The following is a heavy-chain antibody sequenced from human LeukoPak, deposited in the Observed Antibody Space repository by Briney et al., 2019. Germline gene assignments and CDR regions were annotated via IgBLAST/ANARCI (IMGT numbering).Heavy chain of an antibody. J-gene: IGHJ4*02. CDR3: ARDSSGYGQVDY. D-gene: IGHD3-22*01. CDR2: INHSGST. V-gene: IGHV4-34*01. CDR1: GGSFSGYY. Sequence: SSETLSLTCAVYGGSFSGYYWSWIRQPPGKGLEWIGEINHSGSTNYNPSLKSRVTISVDTSKNQFSLKLSSVTAADTAVYHCARDSSGYGQVDYWGQGTLVTVSS.